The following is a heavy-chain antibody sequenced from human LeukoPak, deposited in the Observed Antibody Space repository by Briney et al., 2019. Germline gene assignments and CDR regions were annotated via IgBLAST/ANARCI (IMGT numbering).Heavy chain of an antibody. CDR3: ARDPYSGNYGNYYYYYMDV. V-gene: IGHV3-33*05. CDR2: ISYDGSNK. Sequence: GGSLRLSCAASGFTFSSYGMHWVRQAPGKGLEWVAVISYDGSNKYHADSVKGRFTISRDNSKNSLYLQMDSLGPEDTAVYYCARDPYSGNYGNYYYYYMDVWGKGTTVTISS. CDR1: GFTFSSYG. D-gene: IGHD1-26*01. J-gene: IGHJ6*03.